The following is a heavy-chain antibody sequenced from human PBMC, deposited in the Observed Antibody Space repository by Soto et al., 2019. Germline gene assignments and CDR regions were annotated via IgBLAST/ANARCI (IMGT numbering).Heavy chain of an antibody. Sequence: GGSLRLSCAASGFIFGDYEMNWVRQAPGKGLEWIAHISFSGSTIYYADSVKGRFSISRDNSNNFLYLQLSGLRADDSAVYYCTRGAGFFYGVDVWGLGTTVTVSS. J-gene: IGHJ6*02. CDR3: TRGAGFFYGVDV. CDR2: ISFSGSTI. V-gene: IGHV3-48*03. D-gene: IGHD3-10*01. CDR1: GFIFGDYE.